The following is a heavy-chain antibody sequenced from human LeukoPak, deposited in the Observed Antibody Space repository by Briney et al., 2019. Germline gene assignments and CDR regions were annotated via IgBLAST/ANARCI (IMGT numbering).Heavy chain of an antibody. CDR2: INPNSGGT. CDR1: GYTFTGYY. D-gene: IGHD1-26*01. V-gene: IGHV1-2*02. J-gene: IGHJ4*02. Sequence: ASVKVSCKASGYTFTGYYMHWVRQAPGQRLEWMGWINPNSGGTNYAQKFQGRVTVTRDTSISTAYMELSRLRSDDTAVYYCARGGGIVGATGDYWGQGTLVTVSS. CDR3: ARGGGIVGATGDY.